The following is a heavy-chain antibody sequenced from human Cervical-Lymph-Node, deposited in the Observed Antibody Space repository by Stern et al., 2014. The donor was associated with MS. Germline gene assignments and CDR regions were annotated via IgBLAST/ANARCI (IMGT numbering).Heavy chain of an antibody. J-gene: IGHJ6*02. V-gene: IGHV1-69*01. CDR2: IIPICGTP. CDR3: ATPSTVTVGCMDV. Sequence: QMQLVQSGAAVKKPGSSVKVSCKASGGTFSNQAINWVRQAPGQGLEWVGGIIPICGTPISAQKGQDRVTITADESTSTAYMDLNSLRPEDTAVYYCATPSTVTVGCMDVWGQGTTVTVSS. CDR1: GGTFSNQA. D-gene: IGHD4-17*01.